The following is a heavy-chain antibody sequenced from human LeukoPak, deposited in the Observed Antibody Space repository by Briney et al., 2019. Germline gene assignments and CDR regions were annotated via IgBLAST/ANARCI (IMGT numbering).Heavy chain of an antibody. V-gene: IGHV3-21*01. CDR3: ARVQKSRKSVASAVDC. CDR1: GFTFSDYS. J-gene: IGHJ4*02. Sequence: GGSLRLSCAASGFTFSDYSMNGVGQAPGRGLEGVSSIISSSSYIFYADSVRGRFSISRDNAKNSLYLQMNSLRAEDTAVYYCARVQKSRKSVASAVDCWGQGTVVIVSS. D-gene: IGHD5-12*01. CDR2: IISSSSYI.